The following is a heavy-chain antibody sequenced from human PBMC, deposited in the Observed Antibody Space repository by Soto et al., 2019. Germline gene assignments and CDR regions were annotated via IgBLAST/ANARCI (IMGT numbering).Heavy chain of an antibody. Sequence: SETLSLTCAVYGGSFSGYYWTWIRQPPGTGLEWIGEINHSGSTNYNPSLKSRVTISVDTSKNQFSLKLTSVTAADTAVYYCARNADYSMYYFDYWGQGTLVTVSS. J-gene: IGHJ4*02. D-gene: IGHD2-21*01. CDR2: INHSGST. CDR1: GGSFSGYY. CDR3: ARNADYSMYYFDY. V-gene: IGHV4-34*01.